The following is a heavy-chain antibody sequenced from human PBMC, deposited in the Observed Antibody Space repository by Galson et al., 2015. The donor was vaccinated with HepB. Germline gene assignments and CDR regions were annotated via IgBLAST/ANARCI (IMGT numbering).Heavy chain of an antibody. V-gene: IGHV3-30-3*01. Sequence: SLRLSCAASGFTFNTYAMHWVRQTPGKGLEWVAVISYDGSNVYYVDSVKGRFTISRDNSENTLYLQMNSLRPEDTAIYFCASGYCSGGSCPPFDPWGQGTLVTVSS. J-gene: IGHJ5*02. CDR3: ASGYCSGGSCPPFDP. D-gene: IGHD2-15*01. CDR1: GFTFNTYA. CDR2: ISYDGSNV.